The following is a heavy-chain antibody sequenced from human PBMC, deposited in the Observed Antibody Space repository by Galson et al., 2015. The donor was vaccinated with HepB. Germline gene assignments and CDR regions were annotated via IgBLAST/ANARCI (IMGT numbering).Heavy chain of an antibody. CDR1: GGAINSYY. V-gene: IGHV4-59*01. J-gene: IGHJ3*02. D-gene: IGHD4-17*01. CDR2: IYYSGST. CDR3: ARTNYGDDVFEI. Sequence: ETLSLTCTVSGGAINSYYWSWIRQPPGKGLEWIGYIYYSGSTYYKPSPESRVTISVDTSKNQFSLRLSSVTAADTAVYYCARTNYGDDVFEIWGQGTMVTVSS.